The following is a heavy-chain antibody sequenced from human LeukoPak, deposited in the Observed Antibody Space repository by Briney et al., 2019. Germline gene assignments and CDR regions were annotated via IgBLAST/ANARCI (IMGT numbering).Heavy chain of an antibody. Sequence: GGSLRLSCAASGFTFSSYAMSWVRQAPGKGVEWGSAFSGRGGSTYYADSVKGRFTISRDNSKNTLYLQMNSLRAEDTAVYYCAKDYYFGDYGGFHYWRQGTLVTVSS. CDR1: GFTFSSYA. V-gene: IGHV3-23*01. CDR3: AKDYYFGDYGGFHY. J-gene: IGHJ4*02. D-gene: IGHD4-17*01. CDR2: FSGRGGST.